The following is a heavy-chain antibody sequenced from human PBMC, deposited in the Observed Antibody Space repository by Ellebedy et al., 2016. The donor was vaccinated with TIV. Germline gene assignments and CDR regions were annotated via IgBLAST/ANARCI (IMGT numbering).Heavy chain of an antibody. D-gene: IGHD2-15*01. J-gene: IGHJ5*02. V-gene: IGHV4-59*01. CDR1: GDFINSYY. Sequence: SETLSLXCTVSGDFINSYYWSWIRQPPGKGLEWIAYIYYSGSTSYNPSLKSRVSISVDTSKNHFSLELSSVTAADTAVYYCARGLSSWASTWWFDPWGQGTLVTVSS. CDR2: IYYSGST. CDR3: ARGLSSWASTWWFDP.